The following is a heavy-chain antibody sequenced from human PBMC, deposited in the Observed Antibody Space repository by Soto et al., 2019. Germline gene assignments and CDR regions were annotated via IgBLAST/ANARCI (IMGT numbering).Heavy chain of an antibody. J-gene: IGHJ4*02. CDR1: GFTFSSYG. CDR3: AKAAMAYCSGGSCYSDY. V-gene: IGHV3-30*18. D-gene: IGHD2-15*01. Sequence: GGSLRLSCAASGFTFSSYGMHWVRQAPGKGLEWVAVISYDGSNKYYADSVKGRFTISRDNSKNTLYLQMNSLRAEDTAGYYCAKAAMAYCSGGSCYSDYWGQGTLVTVSS. CDR2: ISYDGSNK.